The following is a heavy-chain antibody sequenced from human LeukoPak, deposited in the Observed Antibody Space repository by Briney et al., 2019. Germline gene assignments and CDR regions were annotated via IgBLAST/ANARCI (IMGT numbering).Heavy chain of an antibody. CDR2: ISYDGSNK. CDR3: AKGGRFRWYLDY. Sequence: GRSLRLSCAASGFTFSSYGMHWVRQAPGKGLEWVAVISYDGSNKYYADSVKGRFTISRDNSKNTLYLQMNSLRAEDTAVYYCAKGGRFRWYLDYWGQETLVTVSS. D-gene: IGHD2-15*01. J-gene: IGHJ4*02. V-gene: IGHV3-30*18. CDR1: GFTFSSYG.